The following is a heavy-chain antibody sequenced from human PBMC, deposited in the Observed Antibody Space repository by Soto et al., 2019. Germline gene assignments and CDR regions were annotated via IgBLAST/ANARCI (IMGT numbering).Heavy chain of an antibody. CDR2: INHSGST. CDR1: GGSFSGYY. V-gene: IGHV4-34*01. J-gene: IGHJ6*03. CDR3: ARGHSDYYYYYYMDV. Sequence: QVQLQQWGAGLLKPSETLSLTCAVYGGSFSGYYWSWIRQPPGKGLEWIGEINHSGSTNYNPSLKSRVTISVDTSTNQFSLKLSSVTAADTAVYYCARGHSDYYYYYYMDVWGKGTTVTVSS. D-gene: IGHD2-21*01.